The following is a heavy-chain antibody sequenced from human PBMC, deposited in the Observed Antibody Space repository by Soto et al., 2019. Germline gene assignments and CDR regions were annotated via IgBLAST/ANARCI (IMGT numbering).Heavy chain of an antibody. Sequence: GASVKVSCKASGYTFTSYGISWVRQAPGQGLEWMGWISAHNGNTNYAQKLQGRVTMTTDTSTSTAYMELRSLRSDDTAVYYCARVTEKYYYGSGSYSSYYYYYMDVWGKGTTVTVSS. V-gene: IGHV1-18*01. J-gene: IGHJ6*03. CDR3: ARVTEKYYYGSGSYSSYYYYYMDV. CDR1: GYTFTSYG. D-gene: IGHD3-10*01. CDR2: ISAHNGNT.